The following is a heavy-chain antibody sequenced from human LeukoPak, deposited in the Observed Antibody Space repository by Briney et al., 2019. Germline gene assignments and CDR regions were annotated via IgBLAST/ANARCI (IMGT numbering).Heavy chain of an antibody. CDR1: GGSISNSY. Sequence: SETLSLTCTVSGGSISNSYWSWIRQPPGKGLEWIGFFHDSESTNYNPSLKSRVSISLDTSKDQVSLWLSSVTAADTAVYYCARGDASGRPGIGFDFWGQGTLVTVSS. CDR3: ARGDASGRPGIGFDF. J-gene: IGHJ4*02. V-gene: IGHV4-59*01. CDR2: FHDSEST. D-gene: IGHD1-26*01.